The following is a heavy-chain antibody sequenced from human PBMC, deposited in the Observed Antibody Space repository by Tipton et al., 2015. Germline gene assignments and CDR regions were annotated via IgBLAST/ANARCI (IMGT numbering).Heavy chain of an antibody. CDR1: GFTFSSYW. Sequence: LRLSCVDSGFTFSSYWMSWVRQAPGKGLEWIGYISYTDGAHYNPSLKSRVTMSRDTSKNQFSLKLTSVTAADTAVYYCACQDYDSLTRDYQTVDYWGQGTLVTVSS. CDR2: ISYTDGA. J-gene: IGHJ4*02. D-gene: IGHD3-9*01. CDR3: ACQDYDSLTRDYQTVDY. V-gene: IGHV4-59*08.